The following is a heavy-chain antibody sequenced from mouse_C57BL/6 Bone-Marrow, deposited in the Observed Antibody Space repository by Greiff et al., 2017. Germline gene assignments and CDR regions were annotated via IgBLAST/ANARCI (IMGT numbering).Heavy chain of an antibody. D-gene: IGHD2-1*01. Sequence: QVQLQQPGAELVKPGASVKVSCKASGYTFTSYWMHWVKQRPGQGLEWIGRIHPSASDTNSNQKFKGKATLTVDKSSSTAYMQLSSLTYEDSAVYYCAIPLHYYAMDYWGQGTSVTVSS. CDR3: AIPLHYYAMDY. CDR1: GYTFTSYW. J-gene: IGHJ4*01. CDR2: IHPSASDT. V-gene: IGHV1-74*01.